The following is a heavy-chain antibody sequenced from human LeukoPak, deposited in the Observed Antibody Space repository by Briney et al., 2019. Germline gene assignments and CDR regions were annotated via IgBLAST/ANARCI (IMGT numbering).Heavy chain of an antibody. V-gene: IGHV1-69*13. J-gene: IGHJ4*02. Sequence: GASVKVSCKASGYTFTSYGISWVRQAPGQGLEWMGGIIPIFGTANYAQKFQGRVTITADESTSTAYMELSSLRSEDTAVYYCARSAYYYGSGYYFDYWGQGTLITVSS. CDR3: ARSAYYYGSGYYFDY. CDR2: IIPIFGTA. CDR1: GYTFTSYG. D-gene: IGHD3-10*01.